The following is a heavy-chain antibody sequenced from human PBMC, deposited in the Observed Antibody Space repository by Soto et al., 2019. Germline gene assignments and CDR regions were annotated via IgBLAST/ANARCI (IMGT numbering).Heavy chain of an antibody. CDR2: ISSSSDSI. Sequence: EVQLVESGGGLVQPGGSLRLSCATSGFTFSSYNMHWVRQAPGKGLEWISYISSSSDSIYYADSVKGRFTISRDNAKKSLYLQMHSLRAEDTAVYYYAKDYPTTFLRPTGAFDFWGQGTMVTVSS. CDR3: AKDYPTTFLRPTGAFDF. J-gene: IGHJ3*01. D-gene: IGHD4-17*01. V-gene: IGHV3-48*01. CDR1: GFTFSSYN.